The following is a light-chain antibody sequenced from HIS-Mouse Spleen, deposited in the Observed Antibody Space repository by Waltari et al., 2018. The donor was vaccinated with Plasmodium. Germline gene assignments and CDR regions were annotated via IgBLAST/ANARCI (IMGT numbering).Light chain of an antibody. CDR2: DVS. J-gene: IGLJ2*01. CDR1: SSDVGGYNY. Sequence: QSALTQPASVSGSPGQSITISCTGTSSDVGGYNYVSWYQQHPGKAPKLMIYDVSNRPSGVSNSFSGSKSGNTASLTSSGLQAEDEADYYCSSYTSSSTLVFGGGTKLTVL. V-gene: IGLV2-14*03. CDR3: SSYTSSSTLV.